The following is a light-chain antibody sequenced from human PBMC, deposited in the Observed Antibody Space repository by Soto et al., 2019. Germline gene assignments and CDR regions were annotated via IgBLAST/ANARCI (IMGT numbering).Light chain of an antibody. CDR2: DVN. J-gene: IGLJ1*01. CDR3: SSYAGNNNYV. Sequence: QSALTQPRSVSGSPGQSVTISCTGTSSDVGGYNYVSSYQQHPGKAPKLMIYDVNKRPTGLPDRFSGSKSGNPASLTVSRLKADDEDDYYCSSYAGNNNYVFASGTKVTVI. CDR1: SSDVGGYNY. V-gene: IGLV2-11*01.